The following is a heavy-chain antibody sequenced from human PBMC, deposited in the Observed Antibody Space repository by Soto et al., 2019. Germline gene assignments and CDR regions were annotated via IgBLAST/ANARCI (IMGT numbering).Heavy chain of an antibody. CDR2: IYYSGST. Sequence: PSETLSLTCTVSGGSISSGGYYWSWIRQHPGKGLEWIGYIYYSGSTYYNPSLKSRVTISVDTSKNQFSLKLSSVTAADTAVYYCARAMAPRGYGMDVWGQGTTVTVSS. CDR1: GGSISSGGYY. D-gene: IGHD5-18*01. V-gene: IGHV4-31*03. J-gene: IGHJ6*02. CDR3: ARAMAPRGYGMDV.